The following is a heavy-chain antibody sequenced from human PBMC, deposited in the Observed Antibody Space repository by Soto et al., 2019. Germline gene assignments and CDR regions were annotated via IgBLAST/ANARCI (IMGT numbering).Heavy chain of an antibody. V-gene: IGHV3-48*02. CDR1: GFTFSSYS. Sequence: GGSLRLSCAASGFTFSSYSMNWVRQAPGKGLEWVSYISSSSSTIYYADSVRGRFTISRDNAKNSLYLQINSLRDEDTAVYYCAREGLQYNWFDPWGQGTLVTVS. CDR3: AREGLQYNWFDP. D-gene: IGHD4-4*01. CDR2: ISSSSSTI. J-gene: IGHJ5*02.